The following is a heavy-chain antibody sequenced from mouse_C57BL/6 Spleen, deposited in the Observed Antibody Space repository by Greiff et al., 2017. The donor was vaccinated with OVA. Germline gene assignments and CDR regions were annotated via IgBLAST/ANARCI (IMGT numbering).Heavy chain of an antibody. CDR1: GFSLTSYG. V-gene: IGHV2-4*01. CDR3: AKSYDYVWYFDV. J-gene: IGHJ1*03. CDR2: IWSGGST. Sequence: QAQLKESGPGLVQPSQSLSITCTVSGFSLTSYGVHWVRQPPGKGLEWLGVIWSGGSTDYNAAFISRLSISKDNSKSQVFFKMNSLQADDTAIYYCAKSYDYVWYFDVWGTGTTVTVSS. D-gene: IGHD2-4*01.